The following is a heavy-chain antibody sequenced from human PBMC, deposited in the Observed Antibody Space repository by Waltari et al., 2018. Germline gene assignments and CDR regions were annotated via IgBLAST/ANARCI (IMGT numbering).Heavy chain of an antibody. CDR1: GFTFSKIW. CDR2: IKSKIDGGTT. V-gene: IGHV3-15*01. CDR3: AGGPGTYWSGLLDY. Sequence: EVQLVESGGNLVKAGGSLRLSCEVSGFTFSKIWLSWVRQAPGKGVEWVGRIKSKIDGGTTDYAEPVRDRFTISRDDSKNMFYLEMDSLKTEDTAVYYCAGGPGTYWSGLLDYWGQGTLVTVSS. J-gene: IGHJ4*02. D-gene: IGHD3-3*01.